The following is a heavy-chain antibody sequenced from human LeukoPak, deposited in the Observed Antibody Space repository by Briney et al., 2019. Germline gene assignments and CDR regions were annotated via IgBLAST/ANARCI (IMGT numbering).Heavy chain of an antibody. V-gene: IGHV3-9*02. Sequence: GGSLRLSCLASGFTSDDYAMHWVRQAPGKGLEWVSGISWNSGSIDYADPVKGRFTITRDNAKKSLNLQMNSLRPEDTALYYCVKVSGYSYGYFDFWGQGTLVTVSS. CDR2: ISWNSGSI. D-gene: IGHD5-18*01. CDR1: GFTSDDYA. J-gene: IGHJ4*02. CDR3: VKVSGYSYGYFDF.